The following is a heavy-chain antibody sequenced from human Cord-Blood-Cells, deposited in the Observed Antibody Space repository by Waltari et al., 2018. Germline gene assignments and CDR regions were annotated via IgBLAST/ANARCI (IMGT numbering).Heavy chain of an antibody. CDR1: GDSVSSYSAA. J-gene: IGHJ3*02. CDR3: AREYKSEVRYAFDI. Sequence: QVQLQQSGPGLVKPSQTLSLPCAISGDSVSSYSAAWTWTRPSPSRGLEWLGRTYYRSKWYNDYAVSVKSRITINPDTSKNQFSLQLNSVTPEDTAVYYCAREYKSEVRYAFDIWGQGTMVTVSS. D-gene: IGHD1-20*01. V-gene: IGHV6-1*01. CDR2: TYYRSKWYN.